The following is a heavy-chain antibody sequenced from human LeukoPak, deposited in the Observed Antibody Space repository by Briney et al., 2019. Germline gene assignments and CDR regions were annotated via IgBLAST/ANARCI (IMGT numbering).Heavy chain of an antibody. J-gene: IGHJ3*02. CDR1: GGTFSSYA. D-gene: IGHD2-2*02. CDR2: IIPIFGTA. CDR3: ARDGVYCSSTSCYTGFVAFDI. Sequence: GASVKVSCKASGGTFSSYAISWVRQAPGQGLEWMGGIIPIFGTANYAQKFQGRVTITADESTSTAYMELSSLRSEDTAVYYCARDGVYCSSTSCYTGFVAFDIWGQGTMVTVSS. V-gene: IGHV1-69*13.